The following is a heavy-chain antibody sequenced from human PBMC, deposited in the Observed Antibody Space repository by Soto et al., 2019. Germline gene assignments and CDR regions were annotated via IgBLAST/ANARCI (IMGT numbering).Heavy chain of an antibody. D-gene: IGHD4-17*01. CDR3: AHRRSTVTKAEYFQH. CDR1: GFSLSTSGVG. CDR2: IYWDDDK. Sequence: QITLKESGPTLVKPTQTLTLTCTFSGFSLSTSGVGVGWIRQPPGKALEWLAIIYWDDDKRYSPSLKSRLTISKDTSKNQVVLTMTNMDPVDTATYFCAHRRSTVTKAEYFQHWGQGTLVTVSS. J-gene: IGHJ1*01. V-gene: IGHV2-5*02.